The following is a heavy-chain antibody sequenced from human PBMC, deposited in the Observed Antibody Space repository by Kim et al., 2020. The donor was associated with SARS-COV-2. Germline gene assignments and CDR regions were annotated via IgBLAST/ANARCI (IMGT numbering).Heavy chain of an antibody. J-gene: IGHJ4*02. CDR1: GFTFSSYA. Sequence: GGSLRLSCAASGFTFSSYAMSWFRQAPGKGLEWVSVISGSGGTTYYADSVKGRFIISRDNPKNTLYLQMNSLRAEDTALYYCAKDRRSFDDWGQGILVTVTS. V-gene: IGHV3-23*01. CDR2: ISGSGGTT. CDR3: AKDRRSFDD.